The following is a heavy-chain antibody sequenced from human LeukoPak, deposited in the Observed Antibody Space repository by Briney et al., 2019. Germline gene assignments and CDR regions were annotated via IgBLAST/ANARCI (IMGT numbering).Heavy chain of an antibody. CDR3: ARDRPGSSGRVSDY. CDR1: GFTVSSNY. D-gene: IGHD3-10*01. J-gene: IGHJ4*02. V-gene: IGHV3-66*01. CDR2: IYSGGST. Sequence: GGSLRLSCAASGFTVSSNYMSWVRQAPGKGLEWVSVIYSGGSTYYADSVKGRFTISRDNSKNTLYLQMNSLRAEDTAVYYCARDRPGSSGRVSDYWGQGTLVTVSS.